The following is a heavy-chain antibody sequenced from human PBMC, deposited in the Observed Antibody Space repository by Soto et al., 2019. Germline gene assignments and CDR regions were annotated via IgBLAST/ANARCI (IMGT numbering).Heavy chain of an antibody. CDR3: ARGITLPTPLDY. J-gene: IGHJ4*02. V-gene: IGHV1-3*01. CDR2: INAGNGNT. D-gene: IGHD1-20*01. Sequence: GASVKVACKASGYTLTIYAMHWVRQAPGQRLEWMGWINAGNGNTKYSQKFQGRVTITRDTSASTAYMELSSLRSEDTAVYYCARGITLPTPLDYWGQGTLVTVS. CDR1: GYTLTIYA.